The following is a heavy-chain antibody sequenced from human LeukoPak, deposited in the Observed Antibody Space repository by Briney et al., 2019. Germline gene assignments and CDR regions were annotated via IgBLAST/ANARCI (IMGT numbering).Heavy chain of an antibody. CDR3: AKGVATGDPFDC. Sequence: PGGSLRLSCAASGFTLSSYSMNWVRQAPGKGLEGVSSISSSSSYIYYADSVKGRFTISRDNAKNSLYLQMNSLRAEDTAVYYCAKGVATGDPFDCWGQGTLVTVSS. CDR1: GFTLSSYS. J-gene: IGHJ4*02. V-gene: IGHV3-21*01. CDR2: ISSSSSYI. D-gene: IGHD5-12*01.